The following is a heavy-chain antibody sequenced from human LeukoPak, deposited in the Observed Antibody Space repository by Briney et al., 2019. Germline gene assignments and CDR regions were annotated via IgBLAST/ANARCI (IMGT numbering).Heavy chain of an antibody. J-gene: IGHJ5*02. D-gene: IGHD3-16*01. CDR1: GDSMSYYY. CDR3: ARGDYYDGGGRNWFDV. CDR2: IHTSGTA. V-gene: IGHV4-4*07. Sequence: SETLSLTCTVSGDSMSYYYWNFIRQPAGKGLEWIGRIHTSGTAYYSASLKSRVSMSVDSSRNQFSLRLTSVTAADTAIYFCARGDYYDGGGRNWFDVWGQGTLVTVSS.